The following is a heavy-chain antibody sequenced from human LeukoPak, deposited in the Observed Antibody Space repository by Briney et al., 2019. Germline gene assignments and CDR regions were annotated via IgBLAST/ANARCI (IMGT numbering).Heavy chain of an antibody. CDR3: ATDDKYAPSS. D-gene: IGHD2-2*01. CDR2: IINDGSYT. Sequence: GGSLRLSCAASGFTFSPVWMHWVRQAPGKGLMWVSHIINDGSYTTYADSVKGRFTISRDNAKNTVYLQTNSLRAEDTAVYYCATDDKYAPSSWGQGTLVTVSS. CDR1: GFTFSPVW. J-gene: IGHJ5*02. V-gene: IGHV3-74*01.